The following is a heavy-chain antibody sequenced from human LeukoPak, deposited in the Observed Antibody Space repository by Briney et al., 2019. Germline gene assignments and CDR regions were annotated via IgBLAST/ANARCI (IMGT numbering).Heavy chain of an antibody. CDR1: GFIFSSYW. CDR3: ARRGAVTYAFDI. CDR2: INSDGSST. J-gene: IGHJ3*02. Sequence: PGGSLRLSCAASGFIFSSYWMHWVRQAPGKGLVWVSRINSDGSSTSYADSVKGRFTISRDNAKNTLYLQMDSLRAEDTAVYYCARRGAVTYAFDIWGQGTMVTVSS. D-gene: IGHD4-17*01. V-gene: IGHV3-74*01.